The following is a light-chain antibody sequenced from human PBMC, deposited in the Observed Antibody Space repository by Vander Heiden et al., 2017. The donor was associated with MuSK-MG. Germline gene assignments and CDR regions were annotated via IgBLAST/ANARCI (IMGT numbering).Light chain of an antibody. Sequence: QTVVTQEPSLTVSPGGTVTLTCASSTAAVTSGHFPTWFQQKPGQEPRSLIYNTIKKHSWTPDRFSGSLLGGKAALTLSGVQPEDEAEYYCLLYYGGPRVFGTGTKVTVL. CDR2: NTI. CDR3: LLYYGGPRV. V-gene: IGLV7-43*01. CDR1: TAAVTSGHF. J-gene: IGLJ1*01.